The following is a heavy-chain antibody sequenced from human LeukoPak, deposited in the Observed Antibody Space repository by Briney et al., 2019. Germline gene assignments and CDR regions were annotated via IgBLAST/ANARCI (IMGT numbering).Heavy chain of an antibody. J-gene: IGHJ4*02. CDR1: GYTFTSYG. CDR3: ARADIVVVPAAPHFDY. Sequence: ASVKVSCKASGYTFTSYGISWVRQAPGQGLEWMGWISAYNGNTNYAQKLQGRVTMTTDTSTSTAYMELRSLRSDDTAAYYCARADIVVVPAAPHFDYWGQGTLVTVSS. D-gene: IGHD2-2*01. V-gene: IGHV1-18*01. CDR2: ISAYNGNT.